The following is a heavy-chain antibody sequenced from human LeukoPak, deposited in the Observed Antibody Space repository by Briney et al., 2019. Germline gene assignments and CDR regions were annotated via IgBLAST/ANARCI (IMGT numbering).Heavy chain of an antibody. Sequence: SETLSLTCAVYGGSFSGYYWSWIRQPPGKGLEWIGEINHSGSTDYNPSLKSRVTISVDTSKNQFSLKLSSVTAADTAVYYCARASPFDYWGQGTLVTVSS. V-gene: IGHV4-34*01. CDR3: ARASPFDY. CDR2: INHSGST. J-gene: IGHJ4*02. CDR1: GGSFSGYY.